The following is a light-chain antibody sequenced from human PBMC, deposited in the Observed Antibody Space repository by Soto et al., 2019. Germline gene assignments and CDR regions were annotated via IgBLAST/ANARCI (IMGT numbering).Light chain of an antibody. V-gene: IGLV2-14*01. CDR1: SSDVGGYNY. Sequence: QSVLTQPASVSGSPGQSITISCTGTSSDVGGYNYVSWYQQHPGKAPKLMIYDVSNRPSGVSNRFSGSKSGNTASLTISGLQAEDEADYYGSSYTSSSSPYVFGTGTKVTGL. CDR3: SSYTSSSSPYV. CDR2: DVS. J-gene: IGLJ1*01.